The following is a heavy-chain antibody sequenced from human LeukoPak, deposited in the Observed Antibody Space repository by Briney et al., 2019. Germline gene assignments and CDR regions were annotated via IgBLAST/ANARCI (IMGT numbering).Heavy chain of an antibody. D-gene: IGHD2-2*01. V-gene: IGHV4-38-2*01. CDR2: IYHSGST. CDR3: ASLPRYCSCNSCSGMDV. Sequence: PSETLSLTCAVSGYLISNGYYWGWVRPPPGEGLEWSCIIYHSGSTYYSPSLKRRVSMSVDTSKNQFSLNLSSLTAADTAMYYCASLPRYCSCNSCSGMDVWGKGTTVTVSS. J-gene: IGHJ6*04. CDR1: GYLISNGYY.